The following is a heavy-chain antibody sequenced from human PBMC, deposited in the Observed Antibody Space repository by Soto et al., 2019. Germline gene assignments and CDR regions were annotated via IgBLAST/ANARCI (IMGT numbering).Heavy chain of an antibody. CDR1: GFNFSSYI. CDR3: ARSVAMIVVVTEDYFDY. Sequence: PGGSLILSCAAAGFNFSSYIMNWVRKAPGKGLEWVSYISSSSSTIYYADSVKGRFTISRDNAKNSLYLQMNSLRDEDTAVYYCARSVAMIVVVTEDYFDYWGQGTLVTVSS. J-gene: IGHJ4*02. CDR2: ISSSSSTI. D-gene: IGHD3-22*01. V-gene: IGHV3-48*02.